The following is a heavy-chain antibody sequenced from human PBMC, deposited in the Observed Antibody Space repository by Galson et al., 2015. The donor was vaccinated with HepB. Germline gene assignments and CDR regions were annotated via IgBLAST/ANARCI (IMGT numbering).Heavy chain of an antibody. Sequence: SLRLSCAASGFTFSNYAMSWVRQAPGKGLEWVSAISGSGGSTYYADSLKGRFTISRDNSQNTLYLQMNSLRAEDTALYYCARGMGSSWSRPDYFDYWGQGTLLTVSS. CDR1: GFTFSNYA. J-gene: IGHJ4*02. D-gene: IGHD6-19*01. CDR2: ISGSGGST. CDR3: ARGMGSSWSRPDYFDY. V-gene: IGHV3-23*01.